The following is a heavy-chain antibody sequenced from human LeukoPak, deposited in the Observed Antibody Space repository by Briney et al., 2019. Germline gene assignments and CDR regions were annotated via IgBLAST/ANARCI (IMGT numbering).Heavy chain of an antibody. CDR1: GFTFSNAW. CDR3: TTDSGVLLWFGEYSY. CDR2: IKSKTDGGTT. V-gene: IGHV3-15*01. Sequence: GGSLRLSCAASGFTFSNAWMSWVRQAPGKGLEWVGRIKSKTDGGTTDYAAPVKGRFTISRDDSKNTLYLQMNSLKTEDTAVYYCTTDSGVLLWFGEYSYWGQGTLVTVSS. D-gene: IGHD3-10*01. J-gene: IGHJ4*02.